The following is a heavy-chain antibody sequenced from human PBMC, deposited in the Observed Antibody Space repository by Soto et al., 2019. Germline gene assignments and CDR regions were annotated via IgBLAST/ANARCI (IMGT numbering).Heavy chain of an antibody. CDR1: GFTFSDYR. CDR3: ARARWELLNNGLDI. V-gene: IGHV3-7*01. CDR2: IKHDGSEK. Sequence: GGSLRLSCAGSGFTFSDYRMSWVRQAPGKGLEWVANIKHDGSEKEYVDSLKGRLTISRDNAKNSLYLQMNSLRAEDTAVYYCARARWELLNNGLDIWGRGTMVTVSS. J-gene: IGHJ3*02. D-gene: IGHD1-26*01.